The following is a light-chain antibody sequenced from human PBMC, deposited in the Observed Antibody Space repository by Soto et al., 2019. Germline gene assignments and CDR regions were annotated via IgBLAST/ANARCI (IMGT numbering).Light chain of an antibody. CDR3: CSYAGSSTWV. J-gene: IGLJ3*02. CDR1: SSDVGSYNL. Sequence: QSALTQPASVSGSPGQSITISCTGTSSDVGSYNLVSWYQQHPGKAPKLMIYEGSKRPSGVSNCFSGSKSGNTASLTISGLQAEDEADYYCCSYAGSSTWVFGGGTKVTVL. V-gene: IGLV2-23*01. CDR2: EGS.